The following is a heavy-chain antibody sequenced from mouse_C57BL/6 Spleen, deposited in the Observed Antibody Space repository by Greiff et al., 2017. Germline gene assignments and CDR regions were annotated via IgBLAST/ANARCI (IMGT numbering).Heavy chain of an antibody. CDR3: ARGGYDDFDY. Sequence: EVQLQQSGPELVKPGASVKISCKASGYTFTDYYMNWVKQSHGKSLEWIGDINPNNGGTSYNQKFKGKATLTVDKSSSTAYMELRSLTSEDSAVYYCARGGYDDFDYWGQGTTLTVSS. J-gene: IGHJ2*01. D-gene: IGHD2-2*01. V-gene: IGHV1-26*01. CDR2: INPNNGGT. CDR1: GYTFTDYY.